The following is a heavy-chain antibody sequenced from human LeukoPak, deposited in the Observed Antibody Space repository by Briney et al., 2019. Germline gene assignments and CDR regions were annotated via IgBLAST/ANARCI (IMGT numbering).Heavy chain of an antibody. CDR1: GYTFTDYY. CDR3: ASSMSYYYYMDV. D-gene: IGHD2/OR15-2a*01. Sequence: ASVKVSCKASGYTFTDYYMHWVRQAPGQGLEWMGWINPNSGGTNYAQKFQGRVTMTRDTSISTAYMELSRLRSDDTAVYYCASSMSYYYYMDVWGKGTTVTISS. V-gene: IGHV1-2*02. CDR2: INPNSGGT. J-gene: IGHJ6*03.